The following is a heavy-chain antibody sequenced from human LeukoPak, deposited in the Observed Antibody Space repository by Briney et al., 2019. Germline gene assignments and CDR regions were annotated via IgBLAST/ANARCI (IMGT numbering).Heavy chain of an antibody. J-gene: IGHJ6*02. CDR3: AKSVVGSVYYYYGMDV. V-gene: IGHV3-30*18. D-gene: IGHD2-15*01. CDR1: GFTFSSYG. Sequence: PGRSLRLSCAASGFTFSSYGMHWVRQAPGKGLEWVAVISYDGSNKYYADSVKGRFTISRDNSKNTLYLQMNSLRAEDTAVYYCAKSVVGSVYYYYGMDVWGQGTTVTVSS. CDR2: ISYDGSNK.